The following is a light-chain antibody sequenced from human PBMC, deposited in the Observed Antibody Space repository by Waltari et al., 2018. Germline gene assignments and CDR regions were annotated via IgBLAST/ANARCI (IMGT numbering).Light chain of an antibody. CDR1: SSNIGPGYD. V-gene: IGLV1-40*01. Sequence: QSVLTQPPSVSGAPGQRVTISCTGSSSNIGPGYDVHWYQHLPGTAPKLHIYGNSKRPSGVADRCPGAKSGTADSLAITGLQAEDEADYYCQSYDSSLSGVVFGGGTKLTVL. J-gene: IGLJ2*01. CDR2: GNS. CDR3: QSYDSSLSGVV.